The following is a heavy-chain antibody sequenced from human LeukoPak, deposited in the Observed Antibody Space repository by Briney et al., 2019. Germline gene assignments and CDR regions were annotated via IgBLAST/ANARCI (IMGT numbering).Heavy chain of an antibody. Sequence: PSQTLSLTCAVSSGSISSGGYSWSWIRQPPGKGLEWVGYIYHSGSTYYNPSLKSRVTISVDRSKNQFSLKLSSVTAADPAVYYCARYCSSTSCYAVFDYWGQGTLVTVSS. CDR1: SGSISSGGYS. CDR2: IYHSGST. J-gene: IGHJ4*02. D-gene: IGHD2-2*01. CDR3: ARYCSSTSCYAVFDY. V-gene: IGHV4-30-2*01.